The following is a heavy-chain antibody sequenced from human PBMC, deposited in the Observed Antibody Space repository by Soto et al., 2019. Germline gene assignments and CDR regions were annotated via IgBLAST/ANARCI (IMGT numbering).Heavy chain of an antibody. D-gene: IGHD1-20*01. V-gene: IGHV3-7*01. CDR1: GFTFSSYW. J-gene: IGHJ6*03. Sequence: GGSLRLSCAASGFTFSSYWMSWVRQAPGKGLEWVANIKQDGSEKYYVDSVKGRFTISRDNAKNSLYLQMNSLRAEDTAVYYCASLCGDNAYYYYYMDVWGKGTTVTVSS. CDR2: IKQDGSEK. CDR3: ASLCGDNAYYYYYMDV.